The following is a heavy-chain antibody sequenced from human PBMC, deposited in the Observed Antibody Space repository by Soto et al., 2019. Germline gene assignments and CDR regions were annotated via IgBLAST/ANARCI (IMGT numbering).Heavy chain of an antibody. CDR2: IYHSGST. Sequence: QLQLQEPGSGLVKPSQTLSLTCAVSGGSISSGGYSWSWIRQPPGKGLEWIGYIYHSGSTYYNPSLKSRVTRSADRSKNQFSLTLSSVTAADTAVYYCARAGLVGATALDYWGQGTLVTVSS. CDR3: ARAGLVGATALDY. D-gene: IGHD1-26*01. CDR1: GGSISSGGYS. J-gene: IGHJ4*02. V-gene: IGHV4-30-2*01.